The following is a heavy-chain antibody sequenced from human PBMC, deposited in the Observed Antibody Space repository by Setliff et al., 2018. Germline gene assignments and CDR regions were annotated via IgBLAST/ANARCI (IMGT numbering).Heavy chain of an antibody. Sequence: GSLRLSCAASGFTFSTYSLIWVRQAPGTGLEWIGSLYYTGNTYYNPSLRSRVTISVDTSKNQISLKLTSVSAADTAVHYRARRDSTSSYGYSFDFWGRGTLVTVSS. CDR3: ARRDSTSSYGYSFDF. V-gene: IGHV4-39*01. D-gene: IGHD3-22*01. J-gene: IGHJ4*02. CDR1: GFTFSTYSLI. CDR2: LYYTGNT.